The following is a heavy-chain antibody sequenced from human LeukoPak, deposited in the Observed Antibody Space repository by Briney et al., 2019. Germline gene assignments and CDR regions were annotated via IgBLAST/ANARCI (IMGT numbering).Heavy chain of an antibody. CDR3: ARDSESGSSTRRAFDY. D-gene: IGHD1-26*01. J-gene: IGHJ4*02. V-gene: IGHV1-69*13. CDR2: IIPIFGTA. CDR1: GGTFSSYA. Sequence: SVKVSCNASGGTFSSYAISRVRQAPGQGLEWMGGIIPIFGTANYAQKFQGRVTITADESTSTAYMELSSLRSEDTAVYYCARDSESGSSTRRAFDYWGQGTLVTVSS.